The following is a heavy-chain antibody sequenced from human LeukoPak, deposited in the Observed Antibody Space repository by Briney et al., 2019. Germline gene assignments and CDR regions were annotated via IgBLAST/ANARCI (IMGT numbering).Heavy chain of an antibody. CDR2: IKSKANGGTT. CDR3: TYYYDSSTYYHVDY. CDR1: GFAFNNAW. J-gene: IGHJ4*02. Sequence: GGSLRLSCTASGFAFNNAWMSWVRQVPGKGLEWVGRIKSKANGGTTDHAAPVKGRFTISRDDSKSTLYLQMNSLKTEDTAVYYCTYYYDSSTYYHVDYRGQGTLVTVSS. V-gene: IGHV3-15*01. D-gene: IGHD3-22*01.